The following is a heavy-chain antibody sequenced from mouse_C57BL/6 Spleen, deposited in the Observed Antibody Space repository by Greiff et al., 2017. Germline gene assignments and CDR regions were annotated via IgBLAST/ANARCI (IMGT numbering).Heavy chain of an antibody. Sequence: EVKLQESGPELVKPGASVKMSCKASGYTFTDYNMHWVKQSHGKSLEWIGYINPNNGGTSYNQKFKGKATLTVNKSSSTAYMELRSLTSEDSAVYYCASLGYGSSYWYFDVWGTGTTVTVSS. CDR3: ASLGYGSSYWYFDV. CDR2: INPNNGGT. V-gene: IGHV1-22*01. J-gene: IGHJ1*03. CDR1: GYTFTDYN. D-gene: IGHD1-1*01.